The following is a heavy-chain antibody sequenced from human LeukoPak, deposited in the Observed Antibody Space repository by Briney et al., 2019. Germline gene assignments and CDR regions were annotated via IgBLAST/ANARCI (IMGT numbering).Heavy chain of an antibody. CDR1: GFTFSSYA. D-gene: IGHD3-10*01. CDR3: ATSGSYYYGSGSYYTLGY. J-gene: IGHJ4*02. V-gene: IGHV3-23*01. Sequence: PGGSLRLSCAASGFTFSSYAMSWVRQAPGKGLEWVSAISGSGGSTYYADSVKGRFTISRDNSKNTLYLQMNSLRAEDTAVYYCATSGSYYYGSGSYYTLGYWGQGTLVTVSS. CDR2: ISGSGGST.